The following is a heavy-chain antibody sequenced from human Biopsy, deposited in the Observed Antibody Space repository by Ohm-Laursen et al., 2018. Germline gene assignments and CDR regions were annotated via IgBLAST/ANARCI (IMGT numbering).Heavy chain of an antibody. CDR1: GFNFDDFA. CDR3: AKGQAPDGYNYAFDI. CDR2: ISWNSGRI. Sequence: SLRLSCAASGFNFDDFAMHWVRQTPGKGLEWVSGISWNSGRIAYADSVTGRFTISRDNAKNSLYLQMNSLRAEDTALYYCAKGQAPDGYNYAFDIWGQGTMLTVSS. V-gene: IGHV3-9*01. D-gene: IGHD5-24*01. J-gene: IGHJ3*02.